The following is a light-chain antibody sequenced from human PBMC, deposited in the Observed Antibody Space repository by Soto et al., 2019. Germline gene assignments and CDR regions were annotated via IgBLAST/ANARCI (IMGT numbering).Light chain of an antibody. CDR1: QTISANH. CDR3: QQYGSSPEIS. V-gene: IGKV3-20*01. CDR2: GAS. J-gene: IGKJ3*01. Sequence: DIVLTQSPGTLSLSPGERATLTCRSSQTISANHLAWYQQKPGQSPRLLISGASVRAPGVPDRFSGSGSETDFTLTISRLEPEDFGFYYCQQYGSSPEISFGPGTKVDIK.